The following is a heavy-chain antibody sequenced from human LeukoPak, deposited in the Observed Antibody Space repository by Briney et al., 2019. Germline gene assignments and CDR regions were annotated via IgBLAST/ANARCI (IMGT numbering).Heavy chain of an antibody. J-gene: IGHJ5*02. Sequence: ASVKVSCKASGYTFTSYGISWVRQAPGQGLEWMGRISAYNGNTSYAQKLQGRVTMTTDTSTSTAYMELRSLRSDDTAVYYCARDGELWFGEQYNWFDPWGQGTLVTVSS. D-gene: IGHD3-10*01. CDR2: ISAYNGNT. V-gene: IGHV1-18*01. CDR1: GYTFTSYG. CDR3: ARDGELWFGEQYNWFDP.